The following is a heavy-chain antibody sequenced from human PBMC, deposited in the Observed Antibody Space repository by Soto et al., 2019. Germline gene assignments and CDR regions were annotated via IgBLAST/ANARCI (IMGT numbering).Heavy chain of an antibody. CDR3: AKGSTIFGVVTTDY. CDR1: GFTFSSYA. V-gene: IGHV3-23*01. J-gene: IGHJ4*02. D-gene: IGHD3-3*01. Sequence: EVQLLESGGGLVQPGGSLRLSCAASGFTFSSYAMSWVRQAPGKGLEWVAAISGSGGSTYYADSVKGRFTISRDNSKNTLYLQMNSLRAEDTAVYYCAKGSTIFGVVTTDYWGQGTLVTVSS. CDR2: ISGSGGST.